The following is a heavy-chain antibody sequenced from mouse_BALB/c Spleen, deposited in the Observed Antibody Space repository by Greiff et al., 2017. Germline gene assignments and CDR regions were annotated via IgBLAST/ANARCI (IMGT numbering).Heavy chain of an antibody. CDR3: ARDATVANFDV. CDR2: ISSGGST. CDR1: GFTFSSYA. D-gene: IGHD1-1*01. V-gene: IGHV5-6-5*01. J-gene: IGHJ1*01. Sequence: EVQGVESGGGLVKPGGSLKLSCAASGFTFSSYAMSWVRQTPEKRLEWVASISSGGSTYYPDSVKGRFTISRDNARNILYLQMSSLRSEDTAMYYCARDATVANFDVWGAGTTVTVSS.